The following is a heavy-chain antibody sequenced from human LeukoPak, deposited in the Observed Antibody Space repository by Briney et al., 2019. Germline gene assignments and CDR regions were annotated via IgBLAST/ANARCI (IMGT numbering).Heavy chain of an antibody. CDR2: IKQDGSEK. CDR1: GFTFSSHW. Sequence: GETLRLSCAASGFTFSSHWMYWVRQAPGKGLEWVANIKQDGSEKYYVDSVKGRFTISRDNAKNPLYLQMNSLRTEDTAVYYCARGANYAFDIWGQGTMVTVSS. CDR3: ARGANYAFDI. D-gene: IGHD5-24*01. V-gene: IGHV3-7*01. J-gene: IGHJ3*02.